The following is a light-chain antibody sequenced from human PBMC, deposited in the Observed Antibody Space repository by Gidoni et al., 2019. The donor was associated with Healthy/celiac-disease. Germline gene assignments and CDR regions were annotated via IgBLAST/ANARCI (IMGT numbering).Light chain of an antibody. J-gene: IGKJ4*01. CDR2: DAS. CDR1: QDISNY. CDR3: QQYDNLPT. V-gene: IGKV1-33*01. Sequence: DIQMTQSPSSLSASVGDRVTITCQASQDISNYLNWYQQKPGKAPKLLIYDASNLETGVPSRFSGSGPGTDFTFTISSLQPEDIATYYCQQYDNLPTFXGXTKVEIK.